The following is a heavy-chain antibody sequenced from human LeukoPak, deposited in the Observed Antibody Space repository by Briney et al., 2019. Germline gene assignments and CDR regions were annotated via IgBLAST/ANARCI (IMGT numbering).Heavy chain of an antibody. Sequence: GGSLRLSCAASGFTFSNYWMSWVRQAPGKGLEWVAHINQDGSEEHYMDSVKARFIISRDNAKNSLPLQMDSLRAEDTAVYYCVRDGGVSGYDLLDYWGQGTLVTVSS. CDR1: GFTFSNYW. V-gene: IGHV3-7*01. J-gene: IGHJ4*02. CDR3: VRDGGVSGYDLLDY. D-gene: IGHD5-12*01. CDR2: INQDGSEE.